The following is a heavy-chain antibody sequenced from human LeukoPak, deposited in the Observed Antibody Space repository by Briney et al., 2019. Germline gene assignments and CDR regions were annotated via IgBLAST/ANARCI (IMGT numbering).Heavy chain of an antibody. J-gene: IGHJ4*02. CDR2: VSAYADNT. D-gene: IGHD2-15*01. V-gene: IGHV1-18*01. Sequence: ASVKVSCKASGYTSTNYGISWVRQAPGQGLEWMGWVSAYADNTNYVQKLQGRVTMTTDTSTSTAYMELRSLISDDTAVYYCARDCIGCHGFDYWGQGTLVTVSS. CDR1: GYTSTNYG. CDR3: ARDCIGCHGFDY.